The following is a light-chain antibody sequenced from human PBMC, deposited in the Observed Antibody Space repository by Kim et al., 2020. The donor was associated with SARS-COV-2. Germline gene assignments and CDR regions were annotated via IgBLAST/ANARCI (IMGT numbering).Light chain of an antibody. CDR3: CSFTSRPSWV. J-gene: IGLJ7*01. V-gene: IGLV2-14*03. CDR1: NNDIGRNNY. CDR2: DVS. Sequence: SITIPCTGNNNDIGRNNYVSWYQHHPGRAPRLFIFDVSRRPPGVSVRFSASKSGNTASLTISRLQADDEADYYCCSFTSRPSWVFGGGTQLTVL.